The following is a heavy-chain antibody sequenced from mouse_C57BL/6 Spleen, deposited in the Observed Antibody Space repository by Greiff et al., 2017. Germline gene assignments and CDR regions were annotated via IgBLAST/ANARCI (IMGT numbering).Heavy chain of an antibody. D-gene: IGHD2-4*01. J-gene: IGHJ2*01. Sequence: VQLQQSGAELVRPGTSVKVSCKASGYAFTNYLIEWVKQRPGQGLEWIGVINPGSGGTNYNEKFKGKATLTADKSSSTAYMQLSSLTSEDSAVYFCARSGDYDGYYFDYWGQGTTLTVSS. CDR1: GYAFTNYL. V-gene: IGHV1-54*01. CDR2: INPGSGGT. CDR3: ARSGDYDGYYFDY.